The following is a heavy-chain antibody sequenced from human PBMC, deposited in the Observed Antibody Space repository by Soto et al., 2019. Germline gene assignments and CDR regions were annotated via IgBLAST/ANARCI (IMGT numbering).Heavy chain of an antibody. Sequence: VQLVASGGGLVQPGGSLRLSCAASGFTFSSYWMHWVRQGPGKGLVWVSRVKSDESTTSYADSVKGRFTISRDNAKNTLYLQRSSLRVEDTALYYCVCFECGRTAVVTAMEANGYWGQGTLVTVSS. D-gene: IGHD2-21*02. CDR2: VKSDESTT. J-gene: IGHJ4*02. CDR1: GFTFSSYW. V-gene: IGHV3-74*01. CDR3: VCFECGRTAVVTAMEANGY.